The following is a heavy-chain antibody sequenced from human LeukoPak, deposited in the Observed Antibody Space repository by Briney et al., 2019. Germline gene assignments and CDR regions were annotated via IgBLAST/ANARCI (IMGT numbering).Heavy chain of an antibody. Sequence: GGSLRLSCAASGFTFSSYWMSWVRQAPGKGLEWVANIKQDGSEKYYVDSVKGRFTISRDNAKNSLYLQMNSLRAEDTAVYYCARDDRGVGHAFDIWGQGTIVTVSS. V-gene: IGHV3-7*03. CDR2: IKQDGSEK. D-gene: IGHD3-10*01. CDR3: ARDDRGVGHAFDI. J-gene: IGHJ3*02. CDR1: GFTFSSYW.